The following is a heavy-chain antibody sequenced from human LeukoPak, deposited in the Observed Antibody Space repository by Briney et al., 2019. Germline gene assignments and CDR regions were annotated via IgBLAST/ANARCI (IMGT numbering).Heavy chain of an antibody. D-gene: IGHD6-13*01. V-gene: IGHV3-43D*03. CDR1: GFTFDDYA. CDR3: ARVGRGSSWYTYYYYMDV. J-gene: IGHJ6*03. Sequence: AGGSLRLSCAASGFTFDDYAMHWVRQAPGKGLEWVSLISWDGGSTYYADSVKGRFTISRDNAKNTLYLQMNSLRAEDTAVYYCARVGRGSSWYTYYYYMDVWGKGTTVTVSS. CDR2: ISWDGGST.